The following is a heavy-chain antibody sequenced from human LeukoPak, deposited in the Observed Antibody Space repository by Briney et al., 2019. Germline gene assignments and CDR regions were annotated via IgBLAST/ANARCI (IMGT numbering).Heavy chain of an antibody. Sequence: GGSLRLSCAASGFTFSSYWMDWVRQVPGKGPVWVSRIGTDGSGAAYADYVRGRFTISRDNAKNTLYLQMNSVRAEDTAVYYCARDKYGGNSNAFDIWRQGTLVAVSS. CDR3: ARDKYGGNSNAFDI. V-gene: IGHV3-74*01. CDR1: GFTFSSYW. D-gene: IGHD4-23*01. J-gene: IGHJ3*02. CDR2: IGTDGSGA.